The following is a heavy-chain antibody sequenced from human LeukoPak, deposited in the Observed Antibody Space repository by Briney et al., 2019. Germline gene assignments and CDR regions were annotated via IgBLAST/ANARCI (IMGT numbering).Heavy chain of an antibody. Sequence: PSETLSLTCAVYGGSFSGYYWSWIRQPPGKGLEWIGEINHSGSTNYNPSLKSRVTISIDTSKNQFSLKLSSVTAADTAVYYCARAEDSSGWEETSNFDYWGQGTLVTVSS. CDR2: INHSGST. J-gene: IGHJ4*02. D-gene: IGHD6-19*01. CDR1: GGSFSGYY. V-gene: IGHV4-34*01. CDR3: ARAEDSSGWEETSNFDY.